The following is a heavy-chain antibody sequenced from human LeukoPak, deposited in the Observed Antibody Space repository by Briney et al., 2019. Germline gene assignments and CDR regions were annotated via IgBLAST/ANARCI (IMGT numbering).Heavy chain of an antibody. CDR3: ASSRYGSGSSPQLYYYYGMDV. CDR2: ISSSGSTI. Sequence: GGSLRLSCAASGFTFSDYYMSWIRQAPGKGLEWVSYISSSGSTIYYADSVKGRFTISRDNAKNSLYLQMNSLRAEDTAAYYCASSRYGSGSSPQLYYYYGMDVWGQGTTVTVSS. V-gene: IGHV3-11*01. J-gene: IGHJ6*02. D-gene: IGHD3-10*01. CDR1: GFTFSDYY.